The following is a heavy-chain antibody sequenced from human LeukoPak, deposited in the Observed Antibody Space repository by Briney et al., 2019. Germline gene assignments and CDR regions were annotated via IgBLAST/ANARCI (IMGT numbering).Heavy chain of an antibody. CDR3: ARDLGTKEAY. CDR1: GFTFSSYG. V-gene: IGHV1-46*01. CDR2: INPSGGST. J-gene: IGHJ4*02. Sequence: GGSLRLSCAASGFTFSSYGMHWVRQAPGQGLEWMGVINPSGGSTTYAQKFQGRVTVTRDTSTSTVYMELSSLISEDTAVYYCARDLGTKEAYWGQGTLVTVSS. D-gene: IGHD1/OR15-1a*01.